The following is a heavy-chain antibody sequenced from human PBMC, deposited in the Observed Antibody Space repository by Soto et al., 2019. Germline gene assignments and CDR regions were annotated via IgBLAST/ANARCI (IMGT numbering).Heavy chain of an antibody. CDR3: AKAKGGVYTASVGSIYIHMDL. D-gene: IGHD5-18*01. V-gene: IGHV3-23*01. Sequence: LRLSCGASRSTFANYAMSGVRPAPGKGLEWVSGIDGRGGATYYADSVKCRFTISRDNSKNTLSLQMNSLRVEDTAVYYCAKAKGGVYTASVGSIYIHMDLGGLGTTVIVS. J-gene: IGHJ6*02. CDR2: IDGRGGAT. CDR1: RSTFANYA.